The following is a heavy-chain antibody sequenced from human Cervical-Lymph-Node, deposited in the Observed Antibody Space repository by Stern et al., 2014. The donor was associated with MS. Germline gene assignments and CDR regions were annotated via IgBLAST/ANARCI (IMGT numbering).Heavy chain of an antibody. CDR1: GDSISGYY. CDR2: IYYSGST. CDR3: ARDSRDYFDY. J-gene: IGHJ4*02. V-gene: IGHV4-59*01. Sequence: QLQLQESGPGLVKPSETLSLTCTVSGDSISGYYWNWIRQPPGKGLEWIGYIYYSGSTNYNPSLKSRVTISVDTSKNQFSLRLNSVTAADTAVYYCARDSRDYFDYWGQGTLVTVSS. D-gene: IGHD3-10*01.